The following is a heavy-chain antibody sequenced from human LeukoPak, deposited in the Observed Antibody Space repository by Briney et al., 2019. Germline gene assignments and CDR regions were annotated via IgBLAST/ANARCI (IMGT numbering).Heavy chain of an antibody. Sequence: SETLSLTCTVSGGSISNYYLSWIRQPPGKGLERIGYIYYSGITNCTPSLKSRVTISVDTSKNQFSLKLSSVTAADTAVYYCASTSIAAYAFDIWGQGTMVTVSS. CDR2: IYYSGIT. J-gene: IGHJ3*02. D-gene: IGHD6-13*01. V-gene: IGHV4-59*12. CDR3: ASTSIAAYAFDI. CDR1: GGSISNYY.